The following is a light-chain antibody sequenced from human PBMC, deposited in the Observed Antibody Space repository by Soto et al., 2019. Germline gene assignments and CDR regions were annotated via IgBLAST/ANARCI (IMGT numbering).Light chain of an antibody. J-gene: IGLJ3*02. CDR3: AAWDDSLNGWV. Sequence: QSVLTQPHSASGTPGHRFTISCSGSSSNIGSNTVNWYQQLPGTAPKLLIYSNNQRPSGVPDRFSGSKSGTSASLAISGLQSEDEADYYCAAWDDSLNGWVFGGGTKLTVL. CDR2: SNN. V-gene: IGLV1-44*01. CDR1: SSNIGSNT.